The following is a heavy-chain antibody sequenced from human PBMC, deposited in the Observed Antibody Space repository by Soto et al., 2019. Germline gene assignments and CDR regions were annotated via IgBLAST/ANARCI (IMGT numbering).Heavy chain of an antibody. Sequence: GVLRLSCAASGFTFSNCGMHWIRQAPGKGLEWVAIIWYDGSNKYYADSVKGRFTISRDNSKNTLYLQMSSLRVEDTAVYYCVKDTSGYSPFDYWGQGTQVTVSS. CDR2: IWYDGSNK. CDR3: VKDTSGYSPFDY. J-gene: IGHJ4*02. D-gene: IGHD3-22*01. V-gene: IGHV3-33*06. CDR1: GFTFSNCG.